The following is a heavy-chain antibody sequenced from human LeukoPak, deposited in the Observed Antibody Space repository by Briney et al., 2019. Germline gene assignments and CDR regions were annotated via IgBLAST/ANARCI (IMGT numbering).Heavy chain of an antibody. D-gene: IGHD3-16*01. CDR3: ARDHLGGWFDP. Sequence: SETLSLTCTVSGGSISSSSYYWGWIRQPPGKGLEWIGSIYYSGSTYYNPSLKSRVTISVDTSKNQFSLKLSSVTAADTAVYYCARDHLGGWFDPWGQGTLVTVSS. V-gene: IGHV4-39*07. CDR1: GGSISSSSYY. CDR2: IYYSGST. J-gene: IGHJ5*02.